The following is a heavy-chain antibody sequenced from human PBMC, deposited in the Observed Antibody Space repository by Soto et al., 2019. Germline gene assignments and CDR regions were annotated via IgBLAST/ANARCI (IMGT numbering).Heavy chain of an antibody. V-gene: IGHV1-46*01. CDR3: ARSRYDSSGYLDY. CDR2: INPSGGST. D-gene: IGHD3-22*01. J-gene: IGHJ4*02. Sequence: ASVKVSCKASGYTFTNYYMHCVLQARLQGREWMGIINPSGGSTSYAQKFQGRVTMTRDTSTSTVYMELSSLRSEDTAVYYCARSRYDSSGYLDYWGQGTLVTVSS. CDR1: GYTFTNYY.